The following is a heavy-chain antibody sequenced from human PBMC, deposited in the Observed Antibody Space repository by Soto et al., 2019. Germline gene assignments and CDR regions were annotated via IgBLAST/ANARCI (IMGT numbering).Heavy chain of an antibody. CDR3: VRDLGIAAAGTGYYYYYGMDV. V-gene: IGHV3-33*01. CDR2: IWYDGSNK. Sequence: SLRLSCAASGFTFSSYGMHWVRQAPGKGLGWVAVIWYDGSNKYYADSVKGRFTISRDNSKNTLYLQMNSLRAEDTAVYYCVRDLGIAAAGTGYYYYYGMDVWGQGTTVTVSS. CDR1: GFTFSSYG. D-gene: IGHD6-13*01. J-gene: IGHJ6*02.